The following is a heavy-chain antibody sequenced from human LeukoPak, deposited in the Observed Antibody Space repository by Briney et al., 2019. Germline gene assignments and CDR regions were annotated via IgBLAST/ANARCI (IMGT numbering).Heavy chain of an antibody. D-gene: IGHD3-10*01. Sequence: SGGSLRLSCAASGFTFSSYAMSWVRQAPGKGLEWVSAISGSGGSTYYADSVKGRFTISRDNSKNTLYLQMNSLRAEDTAVYYCAKVSYGSGSCLDYWGQGNLVTVSS. V-gene: IGHV3-23*01. J-gene: IGHJ4*02. CDR2: ISGSGGST. CDR3: AKVSYGSGSCLDY. CDR1: GFTFSSYA.